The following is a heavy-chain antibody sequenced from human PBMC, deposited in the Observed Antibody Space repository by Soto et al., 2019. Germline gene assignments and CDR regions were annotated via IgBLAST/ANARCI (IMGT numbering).Heavy chain of an antibody. D-gene: IGHD3-10*01. CDR2: IYYSGST. Sequence: PSETLSLTCAVYVGSVSGYYGRWIRQHPGKGLEWIGYIYYSGSTYYNPSLKSRVTISVDTSKNQLSLRLSSVTAADTAVYYCAREDGSGNWLDPSGQGPLLTVFS. V-gene: IGHV4-31*11. CDR1: VGSVSGYY. J-gene: IGHJ5*02. CDR3: AREDGSGNWLDP.